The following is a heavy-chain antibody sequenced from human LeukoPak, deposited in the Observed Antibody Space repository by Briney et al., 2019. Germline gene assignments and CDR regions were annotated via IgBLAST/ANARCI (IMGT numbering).Heavy chain of an antibody. V-gene: IGHV4-38-2*02. CDR2: IYHSGST. J-gene: IGHJ3*02. CDR1: GYSISSGYY. Sequence: PSETLSLTCTVSGYSISSGYYWGWIRQPPGKGLEWIGSIYHSGSTYYNPSLKGRVTISIDTSKNQFSLRLSSVTAADTAVYYCARWTEAIYYYDSSGGPSDAFDIWGQGTMVTVSS. D-gene: IGHD3-22*01. CDR3: ARWTEAIYYYDSSGGPSDAFDI.